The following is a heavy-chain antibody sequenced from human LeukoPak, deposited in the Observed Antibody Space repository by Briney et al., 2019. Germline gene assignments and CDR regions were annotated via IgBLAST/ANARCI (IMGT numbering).Heavy chain of an antibody. D-gene: IGHD3-16*02. CDR1: GGSISSYY. Sequence: TSETLSLTCTISGGSISSYYWSWIRQPPGKGLEWIGYIYYSGSTNYNPSLKSRVTISVDTSKNQFSLKLSSVTAADTAVYYCARHSGRLRLGELSLPYYFDYWGQGTLVTVSS. CDR3: ARHSGRLRLGELSLPYYFDY. CDR2: IYYSGST. J-gene: IGHJ4*02. V-gene: IGHV4-59*08.